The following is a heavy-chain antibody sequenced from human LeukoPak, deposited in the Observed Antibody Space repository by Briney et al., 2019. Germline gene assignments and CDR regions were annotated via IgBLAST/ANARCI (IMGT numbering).Heavy chain of an antibody. Sequence: GGSLRLSCAASGFIFSNYWMHWVREAPGEGLVWVSRIKSDGSSTSYADSVKGRFTISRDNAKNTLYLQMNSLRAEDTAVYYCARAHYMDVWGKGTTVTVSS. V-gene: IGHV3-74*01. CDR2: IKSDGSST. CDR1: GFIFSNYW. J-gene: IGHJ6*03. CDR3: ARAHYMDV.